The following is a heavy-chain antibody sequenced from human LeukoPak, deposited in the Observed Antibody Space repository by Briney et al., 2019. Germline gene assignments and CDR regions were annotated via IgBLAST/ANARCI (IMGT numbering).Heavy chain of an antibody. CDR2: FDPEDGET. Sequence: ASVTVSCKVSGYTLTELSMHWVRQAPGKGLEWMGGFDPEDGETIYAQKFQGRVTMTEDTSTDTAYMELSSLRSEDTAVYCCATDLTMVRGTYGMDVWGKGTTVTVSS. J-gene: IGHJ6*04. CDR3: ATDLTMVRGTYGMDV. CDR1: GYTLTELS. D-gene: IGHD3-10*01. V-gene: IGHV1-24*01.